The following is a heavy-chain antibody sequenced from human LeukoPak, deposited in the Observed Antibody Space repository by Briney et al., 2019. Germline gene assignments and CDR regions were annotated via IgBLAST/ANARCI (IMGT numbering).Heavy chain of an antibody. Sequence: ASVKVSRKASGYTFTSYGISWVRQAPGQGLEWMGWISAYNGNTNYAQNLQGRVTMTTDTSTNTAYMELRSLRSDDTAVYYCARDTIIVIPAAHLPSNWFDPWGQGTLVTVSS. V-gene: IGHV1-18*01. CDR3: ARDTIIVIPAAHLPSNWFDP. CDR1: GYTFTSYG. J-gene: IGHJ5*02. CDR2: ISAYNGNT. D-gene: IGHD2-2*01.